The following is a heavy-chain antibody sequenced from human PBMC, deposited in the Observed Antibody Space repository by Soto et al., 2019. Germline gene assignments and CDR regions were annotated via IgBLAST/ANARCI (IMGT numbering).Heavy chain of an antibody. CDR1: GLTSSTSW. V-gene: IGHV3-7*03. D-gene: IGHD6-19*01. CDR3: VGSLGWIFDS. J-gene: IGHJ4*02. CDR2: IKQKGCEK. Sequence: EVLLVESGGGLVQPGGSLRLSCAASGLTSSTSWLNWVRQAPGKGLEWVANIKQKGCEKNYVESVQGRFSISRDDAKNLLYLEMNSLRVEDTDLFHCVGSLGWIFDSWCQGNLVTFSS.